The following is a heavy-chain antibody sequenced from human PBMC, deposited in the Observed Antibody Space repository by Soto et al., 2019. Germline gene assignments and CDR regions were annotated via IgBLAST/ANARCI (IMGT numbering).Heavy chain of an antibody. V-gene: IGHV4-30-4*01. J-gene: IGHJ4*02. CDR2: IYYSGST. CDR1: GGSISSGDYY. D-gene: IGHD3-9*01. Sequence: KTSETLSLTCTVSGGSISSGDYYWSWIRQPPGKGLEWIGYIYYSGSTYYNPSLKSRVTISVDTSKNQFSLKLSSVTAADTAVYYCAKAPSWDILTGYFGYFDYWGQGTRVTVSS. CDR3: AKAPSWDILTGYFGYFDY.